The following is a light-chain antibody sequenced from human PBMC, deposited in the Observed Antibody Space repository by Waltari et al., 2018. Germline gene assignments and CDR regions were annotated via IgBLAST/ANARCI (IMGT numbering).Light chain of an antibody. V-gene: IGLV2-23*02. J-gene: IGLJ2*01. CDR2: EVS. CDR1: RSDVGNYNL. CDR3: CSYAGDRSVL. Sequence: QSALTQPASVSGSPGQSITVPCTGTRSDVGNYNLFSWYQQHPGNAPKLLIYEVSQRPSGVSNRFSGSKSGTTASLTVSGLQAEDEAIYFCCSYAGDRSVLFGGGTKLTVL.